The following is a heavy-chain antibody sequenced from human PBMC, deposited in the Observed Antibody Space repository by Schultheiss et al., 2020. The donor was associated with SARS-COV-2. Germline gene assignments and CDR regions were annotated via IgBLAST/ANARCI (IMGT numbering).Heavy chain of an antibody. Sequence: SETLSLTCTVSGGSISSSSYYWGWIRQPPGKGLEWIGSIYYSGSTYYNPSLKSRVTISVDTSKNQFSLKLSSVTAADTAVYYCARTYSSSWWYYFDYWGQGTLVTVSS. CDR1: GGSISSSSYY. D-gene: IGHD6-13*01. CDR2: IYYSGST. V-gene: IGHV4-39*01. J-gene: IGHJ4*02. CDR3: ARTYSSSWWYYFDY.